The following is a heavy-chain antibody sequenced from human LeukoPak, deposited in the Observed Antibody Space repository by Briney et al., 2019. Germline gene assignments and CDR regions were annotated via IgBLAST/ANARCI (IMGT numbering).Heavy chain of an antibody. V-gene: IGHV1-2*02. Sequence: GASVKVSCKTSGYTFTGYYMQWVRQAPGQGLEGMGGVNPNSGETNYAQKFQGRVTMTTDTSIRTAYMELTRLTLDDTAVYYCARGPAGGIAVASVIVAWGQGTLVTVSS. J-gene: IGHJ5*02. CDR3: ARGPAGGIAVASVIVA. CDR1: GYTFTGYY. D-gene: IGHD6-19*01. CDR2: VNPNSGET.